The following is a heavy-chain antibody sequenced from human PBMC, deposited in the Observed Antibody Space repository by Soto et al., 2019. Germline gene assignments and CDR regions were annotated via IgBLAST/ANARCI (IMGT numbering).Heavy chain of an antibody. CDR3: STRSGSSP. D-gene: IGHD6-6*01. Sequence: EVQLVESGGGLVKPGGSLRLSCAASGFTFTNAWMSWVRQAPGKGLEWVGRIRSNTDGGTTDYAAPVKGRFTISRDDSKNTLYLQMNGLKPEDTAVYYCSTRSGSSPWGQGTLVTVSS. CDR2: IRSNTDGGTT. V-gene: IGHV3-15*01. CDR1: GFTFTNAW. J-gene: IGHJ5*02.